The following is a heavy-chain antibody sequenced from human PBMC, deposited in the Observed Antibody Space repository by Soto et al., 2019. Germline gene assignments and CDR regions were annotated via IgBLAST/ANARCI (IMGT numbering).Heavy chain of an antibody. Sequence: GGSMRLSCSASVFTFDDYAMHWVRQAPGKGLEWVSGISWNSGSIGYADSVKGRFTISRDNAKNSLYLQMNSLRAEDTALYYCAISGRELRRPYGDYWGQGKRGTVSS. V-gene: IGHV3-9*01. CDR1: VFTFDDYA. D-gene: IGHD1-26*01. CDR2: ISWNSGSI. CDR3: AISGRELRRPYGDY. J-gene: IGHJ4*02.